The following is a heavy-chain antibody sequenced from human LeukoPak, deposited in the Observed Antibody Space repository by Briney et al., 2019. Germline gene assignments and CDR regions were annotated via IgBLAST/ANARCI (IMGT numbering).Heavy chain of an antibody. CDR3: AKARYDGEVMIAATDY. CDR1: GFTFSSYG. J-gene: IGHJ4*02. CDR2: ISYDGSNK. V-gene: IGHV3-30*18. Sequence: PGGSLRLSCAASGFTFSSYGMHWVRQAPGKGLEWVAFISYDGSNKYYADSVKCRFTISRDNSKNTLYLQSNNLRADDTAVYYCAKARYDGEVMIAATDYWGQGTLVTVSS. D-gene: IGHD2-15*01.